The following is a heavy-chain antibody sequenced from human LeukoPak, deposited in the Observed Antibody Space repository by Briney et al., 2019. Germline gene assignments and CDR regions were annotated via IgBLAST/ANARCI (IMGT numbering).Heavy chain of an antibody. CDR2: FDAEDGET. CDR3: ATDQNSSGWYDYFDY. CDR1: GYTLTELS. J-gene: IGHJ4*02. Sequence: ASVKVSCKVSGYTLTELSMHWVRQAPGKGVEWRVGFDAEDGETIYAQKFQGRVTMTEDTSTDTACMWMSSLRAQYTDVSYCATDQNSSGWYDYFDYWGQGTLVTVSS. D-gene: IGHD6-19*01. V-gene: IGHV1-24*01.